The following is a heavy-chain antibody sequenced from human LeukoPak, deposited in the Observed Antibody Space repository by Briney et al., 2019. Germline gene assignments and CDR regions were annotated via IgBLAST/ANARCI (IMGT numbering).Heavy chain of an antibody. D-gene: IGHD2-2*01. J-gene: IGHJ5*02. CDR2: MNPNSGNT. CDR3: ARSRSTLISWFDP. CDR1: GYTFTSYD. Sequence: GASVKVSCKASGYTFTSYDINWVRQATGQGLEWMGWMNPNSGNTGYAQKFQGRVTMTRNTSISTAYMELSSLRSEDTAVYYCARSRSTLISWFDPWGQGTLVTVSS. V-gene: IGHV1-8*01.